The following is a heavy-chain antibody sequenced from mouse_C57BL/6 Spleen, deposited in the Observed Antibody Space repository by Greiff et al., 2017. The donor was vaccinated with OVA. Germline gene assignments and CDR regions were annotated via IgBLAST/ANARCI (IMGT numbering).Heavy chain of an antibody. CDR3: ARFYYDYDAWFAY. J-gene: IGHJ3*01. V-gene: IGHV1-53*01. Sequence: QVQLKQPGTELVKPGASVKLSCKASGYTFTSYWMPWVKQRPGQGLEWIGNINPSNGGTNYNEKFKSKATLTVDKSSSTAYMQLSSLTSEDSAVYYCARFYYDYDAWFAYWGQGTLVTVSA. D-gene: IGHD2-4*01. CDR1: GYTFTSYW. CDR2: INPSNGGT.